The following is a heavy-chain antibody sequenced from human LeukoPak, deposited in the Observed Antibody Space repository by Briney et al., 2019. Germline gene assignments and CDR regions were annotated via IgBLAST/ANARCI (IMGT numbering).Heavy chain of an antibody. Sequence: GASVKVSCKASGYTFTSYDINWVRQAPGQGLEWMGGIIPIFGTANYAQKFQGRVTITADESTSTAYMELSSLRSEDTAVYYCASADYGSGGDAFDIWGQGTMVTVSS. CDR1: GYTFTSYD. V-gene: IGHV1-69*13. J-gene: IGHJ3*02. D-gene: IGHD3-10*01. CDR2: IIPIFGTA. CDR3: ASADYGSGGDAFDI.